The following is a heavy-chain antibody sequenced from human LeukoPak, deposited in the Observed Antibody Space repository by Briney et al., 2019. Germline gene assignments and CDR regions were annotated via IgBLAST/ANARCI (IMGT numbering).Heavy chain of an antibody. CDR2: ISSDGRTT. CDR1: GFTFSSYW. Sequence: PGGSLRLSCAASGFTFSSYWMHWVRQAPGKGLVWVSHISSDGRTTNYVDSVKGRFTISRDNAKNTLYLQMNSPRAEDTAVYYCARDRPGDSVVGATDRWGQGTLVTVSS. V-gene: IGHV3-74*01. D-gene: IGHD1-26*01. J-gene: IGHJ5*02. CDR3: ARDRPGDSVVGATDR.